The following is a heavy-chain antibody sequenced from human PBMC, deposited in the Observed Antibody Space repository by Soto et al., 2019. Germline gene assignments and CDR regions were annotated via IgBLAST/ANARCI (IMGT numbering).Heavy chain of an antibody. D-gene: IGHD1-26*01. Sequence: SVKVSCKASGGTFSSYAISWVRQTPGQGLEWMGGIIPIFGTANYTQKFQGRVTITADESTSTAYMELSSLRSEDTAVYYCARGLGEWELHDAFDIWGQGTMVTVSS. CDR2: IIPIFGTA. CDR3: ARGLGEWELHDAFDI. CDR1: GGTFSSYA. V-gene: IGHV1-69*13. J-gene: IGHJ3*02.